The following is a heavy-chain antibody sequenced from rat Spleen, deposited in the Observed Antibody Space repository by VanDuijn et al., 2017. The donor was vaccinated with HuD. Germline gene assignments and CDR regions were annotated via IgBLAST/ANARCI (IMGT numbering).Heavy chain of an antibody. Sequence: QVQLKESGPGLVQTSQTLSLTCTVSGLSLTSEGVSWIRQIPGKGLEWMGVIWSGGGTDYNSALKSRLSISRDTSKSKVFLKMNSLQTEDTAIYFCTREGYNNWGAFAYWGQGTLVTVSS. CDR2: IWSGGGT. D-gene: IGHD1-10*01. CDR1: GLSLTSEG. J-gene: IGHJ3*01. CDR3: TREGYNNWGAFAY. V-gene: IGHV2-47*01.